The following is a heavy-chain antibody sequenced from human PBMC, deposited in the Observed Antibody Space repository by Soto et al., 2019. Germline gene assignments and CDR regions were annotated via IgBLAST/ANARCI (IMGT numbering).Heavy chain of an antibody. Sequence: QVQLVESGGGVVQPGRSLRLSCAASGFTFSGYGMHWVRQAPGKGLEWVAVLRYDGSNIYYADSVKGRFTISRDNSRKTLYLEMNSLRDEDTAVYYCAGDGIGGTTFRGYFDYWGQGTLVTVTS. V-gene: IGHV3-33*01. D-gene: IGHD1-7*01. CDR2: LRYDGSNI. CDR1: GFTFSGYG. J-gene: IGHJ4*02. CDR3: AGDGIGGTTFRGYFDY.